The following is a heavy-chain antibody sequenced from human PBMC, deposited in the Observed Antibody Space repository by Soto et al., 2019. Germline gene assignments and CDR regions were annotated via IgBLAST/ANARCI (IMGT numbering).Heavy chain of an antibody. V-gene: IGHV3-74*01. J-gene: IGHJ5*02. CDR3: ARGAFSGWSAFDP. CDR1: GFTFRSHW. Sequence: PGGSLRLSCAASGFTFRSHWMHWVRQAPGKGLVWVSRISGDGSSTHYADSVKGRFTISRDNSKNTLYLQMNSLRAEDTAMYYCARGAFSGWSAFDPWGQGTLVTVSS. CDR2: ISGDGSST. D-gene: IGHD6-19*01.